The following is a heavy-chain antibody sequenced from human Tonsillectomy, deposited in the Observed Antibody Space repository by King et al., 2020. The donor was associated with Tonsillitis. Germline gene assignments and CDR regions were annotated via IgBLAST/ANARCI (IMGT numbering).Heavy chain of an antibody. CDR2: IYPVDSDT. D-gene: IGHD6-13*01. J-gene: IGHJ4*02. CDR1: GYNFARHW. V-gene: IGHV5-51*01. Sequence: QLVQSGEEVKKPGESLKISCQGSGYNFARHWIGWVRQMPGKGLEWMGVIYPVDSDTKYSSSFQGQVSVSVDKSISTAYLQWRSLEATDTAMYYCARQARLSSRWERFDDWGQGTLVTVSS. CDR3: ARQARLSSRWERFDD.